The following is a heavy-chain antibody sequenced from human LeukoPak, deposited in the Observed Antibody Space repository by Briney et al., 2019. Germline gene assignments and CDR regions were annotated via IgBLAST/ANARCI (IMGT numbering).Heavy chain of an antibody. CDR1: GGSISSYY. CDR2: IYYSGST. V-gene: IGHV4-59*12. Sequence: SETLSLTCTVSGGSISSYYWSWIRQPPGKGLEWIGYIYYSGSTNYNPSLKSRVTISVDTSKNQFSLKLSSVTAADTAVYYCASLGYCSSTSCYALDYWGQGTLVTVSS. D-gene: IGHD2-2*01. J-gene: IGHJ4*02. CDR3: ASLGYCSSTSCYALDY.